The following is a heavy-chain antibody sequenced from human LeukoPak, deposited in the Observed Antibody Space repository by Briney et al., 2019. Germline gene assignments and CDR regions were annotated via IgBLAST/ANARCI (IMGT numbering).Heavy chain of an antibody. J-gene: IGHJ4*02. D-gene: IGHD6-13*01. V-gene: IGHV1-46*01. Sequence: VAPVKVSCKASGYTFTSYYIHWVRQAPGQGLEWMAIINPSGGATSYTQKFEGRITMTTDTSTSTVYMELRSLRSDDTAVYYCARGGGAAVGFFDYWGQGTLVTVSS. CDR2: INPSGGAT. CDR3: ARGGGAAVGFFDY. CDR1: GYTFTSYY.